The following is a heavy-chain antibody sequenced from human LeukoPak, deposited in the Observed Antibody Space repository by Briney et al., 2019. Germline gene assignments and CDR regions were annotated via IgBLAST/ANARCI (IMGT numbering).Heavy chain of an antibody. CDR3: AKNNPLDY. J-gene: IGHJ4*02. CDR2: IRYDGSNK. D-gene: IGHD1-14*01. Sequence: GGSLRLSCGASGFTFSNYGMPWVRQAPGKGLEWVAFIRYDGSNKLYADSVKGRFTISRDNSKNTLYLHINSLRAEDTAVYYCAKNNPLDYWGQGTLVIVSS. CDR1: GFTFSNYG. V-gene: IGHV3-30*02.